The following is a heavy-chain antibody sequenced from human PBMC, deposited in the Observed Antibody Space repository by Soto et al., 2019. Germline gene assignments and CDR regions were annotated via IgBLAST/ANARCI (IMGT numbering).Heavy chain of an antibody. Sequence: GVSLRLSCAASGFTFSSYGMHWVRQAPGKGLEWVAVISYDGSNKYYADSVKGRFTISRDNSKNTLYLQMNSLRAEDTAVYYCAKRGYSSSVRYYYYGMDVWGQGTTVTVSS. CDR2: ISYDGSNK. CDR1: GFTFSSYG. D-gene: IGHD6-6*01. CDR3: AKRGYSSSVRYYYYGMDV. J-gene: IGHJ6*02. V-gene: IGHV3-30*18.